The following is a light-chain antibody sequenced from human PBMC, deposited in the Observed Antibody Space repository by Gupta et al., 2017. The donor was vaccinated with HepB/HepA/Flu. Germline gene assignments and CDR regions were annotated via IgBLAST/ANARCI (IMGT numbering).Light chain of an antibody. CDR1: PSLNNW. Sequence: DIQMNKNPCSLTAYVGDRVTITCRASPSLNNWFAWYQQKPGKAPKLLICKASNVENGVPSRFSGSGSGTEFTLTISSLQPDDFATYYCQQYQTYPWMFGQGTKVEIK. J-gene: IGKJ1*01. CDR2: KAS. CDR3: QQYQTYPWM. V-gene: IGKV1-5*03.